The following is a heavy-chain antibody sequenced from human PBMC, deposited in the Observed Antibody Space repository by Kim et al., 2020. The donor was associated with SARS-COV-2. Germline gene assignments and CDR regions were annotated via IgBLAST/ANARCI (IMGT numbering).Heavy chain of an antibody. D-gene: IGHD6-19*01. V-gene: IGHV3-9*01. Sequence: GGSLTLSCAASGFTFDDYAMHWVRQAPGKGLEWVSGISWNSGSIGYADSVKGRFTISRDNAKNSLYLQMNSLRAEDTALYYCAKGSGWTLGGSFDYWGQGTLVTVSS. CDR3: AKGSGWTLGGSFDY. CDR1: GFTFDDYA. J-gene: IGHJ4*02. CDR2: ISWNSGSI.